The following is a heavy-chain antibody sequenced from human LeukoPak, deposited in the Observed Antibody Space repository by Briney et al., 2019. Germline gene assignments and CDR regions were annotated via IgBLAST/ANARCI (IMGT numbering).Heavy chain of an antibody. J-gene: IGHJ1*01. Sequence: GGSLRLSCAASGFTFDDYAVHWVRQAPGKGLEWVSLISGDGGSTYYAYSVKGRFTISRDNSKNSLYLQMNSLRTEDTALYYCAKEASYCSGGSCYAEYFQHWGQGTLVTVSS. CDR3: AKEASYCSGGSCYAEYFQH. CDR2: ISGDGGST. V-gene: IGHV3-43*02. CDR1: GFTFDDYA. D-gene: IGHD2-15*01.